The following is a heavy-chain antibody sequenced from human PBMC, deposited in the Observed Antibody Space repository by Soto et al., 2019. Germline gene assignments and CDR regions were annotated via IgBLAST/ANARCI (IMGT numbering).Heavy chain of an antibody. J-gene: IGHJ4*02. Sequence: SVKVSCKASGGTFSSYAISWVRQAPGQGLEWMGGIIPIFGTANYAQKFQGRVTITADESTSTAYMELSSLRSEDTAVYYCARSAPDVDYDFWSGYYKYFDYWGQGTLVTVSS. V-gene: IGHV1-69*13. CDR2: IIPIFGTA. D-gene: IGHD3-3*01. CDR3: ARSAPDVDYDFWSGYYKYFDY. CDR1: GGTFSSYA.